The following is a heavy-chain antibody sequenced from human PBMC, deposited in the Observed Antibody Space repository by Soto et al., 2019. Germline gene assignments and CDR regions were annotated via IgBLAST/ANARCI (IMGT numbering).Heavy chain of an antibody. D-gene: IGHD3-22*01. Sequence: GGSLRLSCAASGFTFSSYGMHWVRQAPGKGLEWVAIIWYDGSNKYYADSVKGRFTISRDNSKNTLYLQMNSLRAEDTAVYYCARDYYDSSGYYLENGMDVWGQGTTVTVSS. CDR2: IWYDGSNK. V-gene: IGHV3-33*01. CDR3: ARDYYDSSGYYLENGMDV. J-gene: IGHJ6*02. CDR1: GFTFSSYG.